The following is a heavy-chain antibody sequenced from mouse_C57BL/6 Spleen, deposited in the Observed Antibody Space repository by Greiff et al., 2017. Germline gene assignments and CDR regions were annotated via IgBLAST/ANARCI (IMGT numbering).Heavy chain of an antibody. V-gene: IGHV1-81*01. CDR1: GYTFTSYG. J-gene: IGHJ2*01. CDR3: ARCYGNSPYFDY. Sequence: VQLQQSGAELARPGASVKLSCKASGYTFTSYGISWVKQRTGQGLEWIGEIYPRSGNTYYNEKFKGKATLTADKSSSTAYMELRSLTSEDSAVYFFARCYGNSPYFDYWGQGTTLTVSS. D-gene: IGHD2-1*01. CDR2: IYPRSGNT.